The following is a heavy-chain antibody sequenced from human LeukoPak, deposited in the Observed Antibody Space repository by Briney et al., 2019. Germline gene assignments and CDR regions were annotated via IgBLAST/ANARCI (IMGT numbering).Heavy chain of an antibody. Sequence: ASVKVSCKASGYTFTGYYMHWVRQAPGQGLEWMGIINPSGGSTSYAQKFQGRVTMTRDMSTSTVYTELSSLRSEDTAVYYCARGSDPLHYMDVWGKGTTVTVSS. CDR3: ARGSDPLHYMDV. CDR1: GYTFTGYY. J-gene: IGHJ6*03. V-gene: IGHV1-46*01. CDR2: INPSGGST.